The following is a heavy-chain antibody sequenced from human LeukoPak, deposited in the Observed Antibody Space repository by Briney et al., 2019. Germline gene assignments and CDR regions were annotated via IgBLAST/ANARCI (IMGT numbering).Heavy chain of an antibody. Sequence: SGGSLRLSCAASGFTFSSYGMHWVRQAPGKGLEWVAVIWYDGSNKYYADSVKGRFTISRDNSKNTLYLQMNSLRAEDTAVYYCARDSANWSYFDYWGQGTLVTVSS. CDR2: IWYDGSNK. D-gene: IGHD7-27*01. V-gene: IGHV3-33*01. CDR3: ARDSANWSYFDY. J-gene: IGHJ4*02. CDR1: GFTFSSYG.